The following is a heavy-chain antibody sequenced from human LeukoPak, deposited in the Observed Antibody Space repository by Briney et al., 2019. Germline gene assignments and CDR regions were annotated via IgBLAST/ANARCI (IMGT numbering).Heavy chain of an antibody. Sequence: PGGSLRLSCAASGFTFTDYWMNWVRQVPGKGLEWVANINLAGSEEFYLESVRGRFTISRDNAKNSLSLQMNNLRDEDTAVYYCAARKGDPTTAYWGQATLVTVSA. J-gene: IGHJ4*02. CDR3: AARKGDPTTAY. CDR1: GFTFTDYW. V-gene: IGHV3-7*01. CDR2: INLAGSEE. D-gene: IGHD1-14*01.